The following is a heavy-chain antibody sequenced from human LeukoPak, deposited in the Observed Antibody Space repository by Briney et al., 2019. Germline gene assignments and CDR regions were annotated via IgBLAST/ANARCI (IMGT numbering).Heavy chain of an antibody. CDR1: GGTFSSYA. Sequence: ASVKVSCKASGGTFSSYAISWVRQAPGQGLEWMGGIIPIFGTANYAQKFQGRVTITTDESTSTAYMELSSLRSEDTAVYYCASSRGGNYEFDYWGQGTLVTVSS. CDR3: ASSRGGNYEFDY. V-gene: IGHV1-69*05. CDR2: IIPIFGTA. J-gene: IGHJ4*02. D-gene: IGHD4-11*01.